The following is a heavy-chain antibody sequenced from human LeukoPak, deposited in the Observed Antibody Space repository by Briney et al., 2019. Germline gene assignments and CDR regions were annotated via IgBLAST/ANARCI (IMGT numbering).Heavy chain of an antibody. J-gene: IGHJ6*03. CDR1: GYSFTGHY. CDR2: INPNSGGT. CDR3: ASLGYCTNGVCYSKPYYYYMDV. V-gene: IGHV1-2*02. Sequence: GASVKVSCKASGYSFTGHYMHWVRQAPGQGLEWMGWINPNSGGTNYAQKFQGRVTMTRDTSISTAYMELSRLRSDDTAVYYCASLGYCTNGVCYSKPYYYYMDVWGKGTTVTVSS. D-gene: IGHD2-8*01.